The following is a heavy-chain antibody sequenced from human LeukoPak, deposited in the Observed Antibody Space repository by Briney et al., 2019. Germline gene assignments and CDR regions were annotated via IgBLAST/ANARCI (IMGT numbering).Heavy chain of an antibody. CDR2: IYYSGST. J-gene: IGHJ6*03. D-gene: IGHD1-26*01. CDR3: ARAGAVYYYYYMDV. CDR1: GGSISSYY. V-gene: IGHV4-59*01. Sequence: SETLSITCTVSGGSISSYYWSWIRQPPGKGLEWIGYIYYSGSTNYNPSLKSRVTISVDTSKNQFSLKLSSVTAADTAVYYCARAGAVYYYYYMDVWGKGTTVTVSS.